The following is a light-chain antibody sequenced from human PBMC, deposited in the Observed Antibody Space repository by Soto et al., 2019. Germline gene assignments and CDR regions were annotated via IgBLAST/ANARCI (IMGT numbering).Light chain of an antibody. CDR2: GAS. CDR3: QQYNDWPRT. Sequence: EVVMTQSPATLSLSPGDRATLSCRASQTVRSNLAWYQQKSGQAPRVLIHGASTRATGVPDRFSGSGSGTDFTLTFSSLQSEDFAVYYCQQYNDWPRTFGQGTQVEIK. CDR1: QTVRSN. J-gene: IGKJ1*01. V-gene: IGKV3-15*01.